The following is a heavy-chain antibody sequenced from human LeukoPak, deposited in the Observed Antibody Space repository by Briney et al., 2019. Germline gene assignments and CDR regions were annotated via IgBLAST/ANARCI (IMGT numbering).Heavy chain of an antibody. CDR2: ISGSGGNT. CDR3: ANEYSKGDV. CDR1: GFTFPNYV. Sequence: GGSLRLSCAASGFTFPNYVMSWVRQAPGKGLEWVSGISGSGGNTYYADSVKGRFTISRDNSKNTLYLQMKSLRAEDAAVYYCANEYSKGDVWGQGTMVTVSS. V-gene: IGHV3-23*01. D-gene: IGHD4-11*01. J-gene: IGHJ3*01.